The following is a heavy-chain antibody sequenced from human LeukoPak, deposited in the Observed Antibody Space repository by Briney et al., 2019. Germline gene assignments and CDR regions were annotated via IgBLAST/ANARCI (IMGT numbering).Heavy chain of an antibody. CDR1: GGSFSGYY. Sequence: SETLSLTCAVYGGSFSGYYWSWIRQPPGKGLEWIGEINHSGSSNYNPSLKSRVTISVDTSKNQFSLKLSSVTAADTALYYCARAYGDNDYWGQVTLVTVSS. CDR2: INHSGSS. V-gene: IGHV4-34*01. J-gene: IGHJ4*02. CDR3: ARAYGDNDY. D-gene: IGHD4-17*01.